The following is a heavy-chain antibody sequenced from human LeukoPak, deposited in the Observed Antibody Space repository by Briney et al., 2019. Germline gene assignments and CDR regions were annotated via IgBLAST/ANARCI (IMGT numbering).Heavy chain of an antibody. CDR1: GGSFSGYY. J-gene: IGHJ4*02. V-gene: IGHV4-34*01. Sequence: SETLSLTCAVYGGSFSGYYWSWIRQPPGKGLEWIGEINHSGSTNYNPSLKSRVTISVDTSKNQFSLKLSSVTVADTAVYYCARGLPFPRLAEFDCWGQGTLVTVSS. D-gene: IGHD6-19*01. CDR2: INHSGST. CDR3: ARGLPFPRLAEFDC.